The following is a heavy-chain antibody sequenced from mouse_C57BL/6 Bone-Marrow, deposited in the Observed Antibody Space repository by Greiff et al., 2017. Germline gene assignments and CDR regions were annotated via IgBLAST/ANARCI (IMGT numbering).Heavy chain of an antibody. CDR2: IDPSDSYT. D-gene: IGHD1-1*01. Sequence: QVQLKQPGAELVMPGASVKLSCKASGYTFTSYWMHWVKQRPGQGLEWIGEIDPSDSYTNYNQKFKGKSTLTVDKSSSTAYMQLSSLTSEDSAVYYCAREDYGSRYYAMDYWGQGTSVTVSS. CDR1: GYTFTSYW. V-gene: IGHV1-69*01. CDR3: AREDYGSRYYAMDY. J-gene: IGHJ4*01.